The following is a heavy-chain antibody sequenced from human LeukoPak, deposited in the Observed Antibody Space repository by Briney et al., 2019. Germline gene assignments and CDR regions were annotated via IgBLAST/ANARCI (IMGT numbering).Heavy chain of an antibody. CDR3: ARDGAVAGTAYSEH. D-gene: IGHD6-19*01. J-gene: IGHJ4*02. V-gene: IGHV1-2*02. CDR1: GYTFTGSY. CDR2: INPNSGGT. Sequence: GASVKVSCKASGYTFTGSYMHWVRQAPGQGLEWMGWINPNSGGTNYAQKFQGRVTMTRDTSISTAYMELSRLTSDDAAVYYCARDGAVAGTAYSEHWGQGTLVTVSS.